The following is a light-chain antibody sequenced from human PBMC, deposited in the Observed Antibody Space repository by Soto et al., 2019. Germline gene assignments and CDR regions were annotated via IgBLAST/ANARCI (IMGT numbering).Light chain of an antibody. CDR2: HVS. J-gene: IGKJ1*01. Sequence: EIVMTQSPGTLSVSPGERATLSCRASQSVGSKLAWYQQKPGQVPRLVIYHVSTRATGVPARFSGSGSVTEFTLSISSLQSEDFAVYYCQQYNKWPRTFXQGTKVDIK. CDR1: QSVGSK. CDR3: QQYNKWPRT. V-gene: IGKV3-15*01.